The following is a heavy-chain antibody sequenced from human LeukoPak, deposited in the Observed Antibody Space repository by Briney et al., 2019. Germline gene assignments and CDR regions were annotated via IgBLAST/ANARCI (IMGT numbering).Heavy chain of an antibody. D-gene: IGHD3-16*01. Sequence: GGSLRLSCAASGFTFSGYWMTWVRQAPGKGLEWVANIKQDGSESYYVDSVKGRFTISRDNAKNSLYLQMNSLGAEDTAVYYCARTIGDRDYFDYWGQGTQVTVSS. V-gene: IGHV3-7*01. CDR2: IKQDGSES. J-gene: IGHJ4*02. CDR1: GFTFSGYW. CDR3: ARTIGDRDYFDY.